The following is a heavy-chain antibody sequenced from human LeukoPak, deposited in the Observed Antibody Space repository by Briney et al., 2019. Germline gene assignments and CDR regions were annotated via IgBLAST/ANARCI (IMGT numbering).Heavy chain of an antibody. J-gene: IGHJ5*02. Sequence: GGSLRLSCAASGFTFSSYAMSWVRQAPGKGLEWVAAISASGGTTYYADSVKGRFTISRDNSKNTLYLQMSSLRAEDTAVYYCAKEPREYCSSTSCPNWIDPWGQGTLVTVSS. CDR1: GFTFSSYA. D-gene: IGHD2-2*01. V-gene: IGHV3-23*01. CDR3: AKEPREYCSSTSCPNWIDP. CDR2: ISASGGTT.